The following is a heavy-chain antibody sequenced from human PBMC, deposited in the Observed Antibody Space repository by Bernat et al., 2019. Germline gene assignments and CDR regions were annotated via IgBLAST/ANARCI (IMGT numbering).Heavy chain of an antibody. CDR2: IYYSGST. J-gene: IGHJ5*02. CDR1: GGSISSYY. V-gene: IGHV4-59*01. CDR3: VGGGWFGELRGWFDP. D-gene: IGHD3-10*01. Sequence: QVQLQESGPGLVKPSETLSLTCTVSGGSISSYYWSWIRQPPGKGLEWIGYIYYSGSTNYNPSLKSRVTISVDTSKNQFSLKLSSVTAADTAVYYCVGGGWFGELRGWFDPWGQGTLVTVSS.